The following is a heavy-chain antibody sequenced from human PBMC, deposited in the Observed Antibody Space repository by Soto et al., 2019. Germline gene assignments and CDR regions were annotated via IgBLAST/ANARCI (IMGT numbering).Heavy chain of an antibody. CDR2: VYYTGTT. J-gene: IGHJ4*02. CDR1: NGSISSYY. D-gene: IGHD5-18*01. Sequence: SETLSLTCTVSNGSISSYYWSWVRQPPGKGLDWIGYVYYTGTTNYNPSLKSRVTISVDSAKNSMYLQMNSLTVEDTAIYYCASLDTARIQIAGYWGQGIQVTVSS. CDR3: ASLDTARIQIAGY. V-gene: IGHV4-59*12.